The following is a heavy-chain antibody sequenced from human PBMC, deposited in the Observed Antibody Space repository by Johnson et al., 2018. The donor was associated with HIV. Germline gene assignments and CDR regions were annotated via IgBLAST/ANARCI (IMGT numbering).Heavy chain of an antibody. CDR3: ARPAGDFWSGYDDAFEI. J-gene: IGHJ3*02. CDR1: GFTFSTFA. D-gene: IGHD3-3*01. Sequence: QVQLVESGGGVVQPGTSLRLSCAASGFTFSTFAMHWVRQAPGKGLEWVAVLSYDGTNNQNGDSVKGRFTISRDNSKNTLYLQMNSLRAEDTAGYYCARPAGDFWSGYDDAFEIWGQGTMVTVSS. CDR2: LSYDGTNN. V-gene: IGHV3-30*04.